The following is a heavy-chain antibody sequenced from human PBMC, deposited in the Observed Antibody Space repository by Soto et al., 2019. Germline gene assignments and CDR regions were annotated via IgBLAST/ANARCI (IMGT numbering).Heavy chain of an antibody. CDR3: ARDHGGSTWFVGVYYFFGLDV. CDR1: GFIFSDYT. V-gene: IGHV3-48*02. Sequence: EVQLVESGGDLVQPGGSLRLSCAASGFIFSDYTMTWVRQAPGRGLEFVSHISSSGGAIFYAESVKGRFTVSRDNAKNSLYLQMTSPRDDDTAVYFCARDHGGSTWFVGVYYFFGLDVWGQGTAVTVSS. J-gene: IGHJ6*02. CDR2: ISSSGGAI. D-gene: IGHD6-13*01.